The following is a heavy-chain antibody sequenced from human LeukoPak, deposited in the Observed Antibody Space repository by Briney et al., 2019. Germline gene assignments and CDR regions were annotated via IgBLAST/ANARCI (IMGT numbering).Heavy chain of an antibody. CDR2: INHSGST. D-gene: IGHD3-10*01. CDR1: GGSFSGYY. V-gene: IGHV4-34*01. J-gene: IGHJ5*02. Sequence: SGTLSLTCAVYGGSFSGYYWSWIRQPPGKGLEWIGEINHSGSTNYNPSLKSRVTISVDTSKNQFSLKLSSVTAADTAVYYCARDVLLWFGERKFDPWGQGTLVTVSS. CDR3: ARDVLLWFGERKFDP.